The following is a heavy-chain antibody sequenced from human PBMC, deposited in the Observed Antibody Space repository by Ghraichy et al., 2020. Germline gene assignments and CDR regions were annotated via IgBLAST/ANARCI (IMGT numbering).Heavy chain of an antibody. CDR1: GGSVSSGSYY. CDR2: IYYSGST. Sequence: SETLSLTCTVSGGSVSSGSYYWSWIRQPPGKGLEWIGYIYYSGSTNYNPSLKSRVTISVDTSKNQFSLKLSSVTAADTAVYYCARGIKRRIIYYYYYYMDVWGKGTTVTVSS. J-gene: IGHJ6*03. V-gene: IGHV4-61*01. CDR3: ARGIKRRIIYYYYYYMDV. D-gene: IGHD2/OR15-2a*01.